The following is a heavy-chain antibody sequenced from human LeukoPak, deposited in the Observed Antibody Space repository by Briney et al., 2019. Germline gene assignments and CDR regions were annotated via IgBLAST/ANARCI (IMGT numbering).Heavy chain of an antibody. D-gene: IGHD3-10*01. Sequence: GGSLRLSCAASGFTFSSYWMNWVRQAPGKVLEWVANIKQDGSVKNYVDSVKGRFTISRDNAKNSLYLQMNSLRGEDTAVYYCAREIFGVDFWGQGTLVTVSS. CDR2: IKQDGSVK. J-gene: IGHJ4*02. CDR1: GFTFSSYW. CDR3: AREIFGVDF. V-gene: IGHV3-7*01.